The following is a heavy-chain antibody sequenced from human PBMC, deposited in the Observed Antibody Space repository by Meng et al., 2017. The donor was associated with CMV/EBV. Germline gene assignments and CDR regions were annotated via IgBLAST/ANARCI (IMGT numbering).Heavy chain of an antibody. CDR3: AREGVVGTTIYFDY. V-gene: IGHV1-69*05. J-gene: IGHJ4*02. CDR1: GGTLSNYG. CDR2: IIPIFGTA. Sequence: SVKVSCKASGGTLSNYGVNWVRQAPGQGLEWMGGIIPIFGTANYARKFQGRVTITTDESTTTAYMELSSLRADDTAVYYCAREGVVGTTIYFDYWGQGTLVTVSS. D-gene: IGHD1-1*01.